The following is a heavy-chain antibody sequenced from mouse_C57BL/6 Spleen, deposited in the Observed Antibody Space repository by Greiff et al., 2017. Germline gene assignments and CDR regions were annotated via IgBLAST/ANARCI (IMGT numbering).Heavy chain of an antibody. CDR2: IYPGDGDT. D-gene: IGHD1-1*01. J-gene: IGHJ2*01. Sequence: VQLQQSGAELVKPGASVKISCKASGYAFSSYWMNWVKQRPGKGLEWIGQIYPGDGDTNYNGKFKGKATLTADKSSSTAYMQLSSLTSEDSAVYFCARSGDYYGSRSYFDYWGQGTTLTVSS. CDR1: GYAFSSYW. V-gene: IGHV1-80*01. CDR3: ARSGDYYGSRSYFDY.